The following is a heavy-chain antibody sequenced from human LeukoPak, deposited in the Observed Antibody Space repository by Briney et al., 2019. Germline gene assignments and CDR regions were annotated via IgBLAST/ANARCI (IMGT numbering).Heavy chain of an antibody. V-gene: IGHV3-74*01. D-gene: IGHD1-14*01. CDR2: IDNDGSDT. J-gene: IGHJ3*02. CDR3: ARGGFHHGFDI. Sequence: PGGSLRLSCAASGFTFSSYWMSWVRQAPGKGLAWVSRIDNDGSDTIFADSVKGRFTLSRDNAKNTVYLQMNSLRAEDTAVYYCARGGFHHGFDIWGQGTMVTVS. CDR1: GFTFSSYW.